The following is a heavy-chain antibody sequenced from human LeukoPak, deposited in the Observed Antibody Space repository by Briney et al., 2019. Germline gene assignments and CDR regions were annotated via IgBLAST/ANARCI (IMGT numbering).Heavy chain of an antibody. CDR1: GYSFTSYW. D-gene: IGHD6-13*01. CDR3: ARAPTGIAAAGPFDY. J-gene: IGHJ4*02. CDR2: IYPGDSDT. V-gene: IGHV5-51*01. Sequence: GESLKISCKGSGYSFTSYWIGWVRQMPGKSLEWMGIIYPGDSDTRYSPSFQGQVTISADKSISTAYLQWSSLKASDTAMYYCARAPTGIAAAGPFDYWGQGTLVTVSS.